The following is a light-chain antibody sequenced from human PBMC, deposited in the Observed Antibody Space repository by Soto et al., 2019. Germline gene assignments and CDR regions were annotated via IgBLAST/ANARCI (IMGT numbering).Light chain of an antibody. CDR1: QDISSH. CDR3: QQVKTYPLT. Sequence: DIQLTQSPSFLSASVGDRVTITCRASQDISSHLAWYQQKPGKAPKLLIYAASTLQSGVPSGFGGSGSGTEFPRTSTSLQPEDFATYYCQQVKTYPLTFGGGTKVEIK. CDR2: AAS. J-gene: IGKJ4*01. V-gene: IGKV1-9*01.